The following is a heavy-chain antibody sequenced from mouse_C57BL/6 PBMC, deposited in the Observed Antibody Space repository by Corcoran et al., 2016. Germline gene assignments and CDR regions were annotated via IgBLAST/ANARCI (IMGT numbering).Heavy chain of an antibody. CDR1: GYAFSSYW. J-gene: IGHJ2*01. Sequence: QVQLQQSGAELVKPGASVKISCKASGYAFSSYWMNWVKQRPGKGLEWIGQIYPGDGDTNYNGKFKGKATLTADKSSSTAYMELRSLTSEDSAVYYCARSYYRDYFDYWGQGTTLTVSS. CDR2: IYPGDGDT. CDR3: ARSYYRDYFDY. V-gene: IGHV1-80*01. D-gene: IGHD2-14*01.